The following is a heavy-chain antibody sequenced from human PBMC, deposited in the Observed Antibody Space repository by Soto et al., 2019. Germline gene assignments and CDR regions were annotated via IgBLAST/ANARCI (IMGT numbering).Heavy chain of an antibody. J-gene: IGHJ4*02. CDR1: GYTFSSYG. CDR2: ISAYSGVT. CDR3: ASDRNPDYYDSSGYYYGPFDY. D-gene: IGHD3-22*01. V-gene: IGHV1-18*01. Sequence: ASVKVSCKSSGYTFSSYGVSWVRQAPGQGLEWLGWISAYSGVTNFAQKFQGRVTLTTDTPTSTVYMELSSLRSEDTAVYYCASDRNPDYYDSSGYYYGPFDYWGQGTLVTVSS.